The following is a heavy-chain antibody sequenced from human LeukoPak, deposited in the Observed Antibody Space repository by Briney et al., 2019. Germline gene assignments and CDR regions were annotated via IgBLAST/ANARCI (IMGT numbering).Heavy chain of an antibody. D-gene: IGHD1-26*01. CDR3: VRDRSGTYDY. J-gene: IGHJ4*02. V-gene: IGHV3-74*01. Sequence: GGSLRLSCAASGFTFSSYWIHWVRHAPGKGLVWVSRIKSDGTSTIYADSVKGRFSVSRDNANITLYLQMNSLRVEDTAVYYCVRDRSGTYDYWGQGTLVTVSS. CDR2: IKSDGTST. CDR1: GFTFSSYW.